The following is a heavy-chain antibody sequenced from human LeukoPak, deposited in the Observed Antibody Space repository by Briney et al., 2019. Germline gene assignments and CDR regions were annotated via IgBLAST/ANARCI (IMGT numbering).Heavy chain of an antibody. CDR2: IAWDDDK. D-gene: IGHD5-18*01. J-gene: IGHJ4*02. CDR1: GFSLSTSGMC. CDR3: ARDTTDTAMGTTLDY. Sequence: SGPTLVNPTQTLTLTCTFSGFSLSTSGMCVSWIRQPPGKALEWLARIAWDDDKYYSTSLKTRLTISKDTSKNQVVLTMTNMDPVDTATYYCARDTTDTAMGTTLDYWGQGTLVTVSS. V-gene: IGHV2-70*11.